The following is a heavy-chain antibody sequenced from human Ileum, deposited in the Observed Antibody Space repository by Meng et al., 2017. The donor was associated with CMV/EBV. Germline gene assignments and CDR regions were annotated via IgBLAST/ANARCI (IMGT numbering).Heavy chain of an antibody. CDR2: ISSSSSTI. D-gene: IGHD3-22*01. Sequence: GGSLRLSCAASGFTFSSYSMNWVRQAPGKGLEWVSSISSSSSTIYYADSVKGRFTISRDNAKHSLYLQMDSLRAEDTAVYYCARGDCYDSSGYHVEEGADYWGQGTLVTVSS. CDR3: ARGDCYDSSGYHVEEGADY. CDR1: GFTFSSYS. J-gene: IGHJ4*02. V-gene: IGHV3-48*04.